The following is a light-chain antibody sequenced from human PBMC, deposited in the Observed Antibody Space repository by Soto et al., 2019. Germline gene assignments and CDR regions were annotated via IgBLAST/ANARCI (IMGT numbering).Light chain of an antibody. CDR3: QHYNSYSSIT. Sequence: DIQMTQSPSTLSASVGDRVTITCRASQSISSWLAWYQQKPGKAPNLLIYKASSLESGVPSRFSGSGSGTEFTLTISSLQSDDFATYYCQHYNSYSSITFGQGTRLEIK. CDR1: QSISSW. V-gene: IGKV1-5*03. CDR2: KAS. J-gene: IGKJ5*01.